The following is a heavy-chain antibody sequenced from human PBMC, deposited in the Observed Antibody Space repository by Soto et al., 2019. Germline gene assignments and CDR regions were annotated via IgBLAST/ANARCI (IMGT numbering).Heavy chain of an antibody. V-gene: IGHV1-3*01. CDR3: TKDRIIMIRGVLIFHY. J-gene: IGHJ4*02. Sequence: QVQLVQSGAEVRRPGASVKLSCKAFGYTFTNYALHWVRQAPGQRPEWMGWINPDNGNTKYSQKFQGRLTITRDTSASAACMELDSLTSEDTAVYYCTKDRIIMIRGVLIFHYWGQGALVTVSS. CDR1: GYTFTNYA. CDR2: INPDNGNT. D-gene: IGHD3-10*01.